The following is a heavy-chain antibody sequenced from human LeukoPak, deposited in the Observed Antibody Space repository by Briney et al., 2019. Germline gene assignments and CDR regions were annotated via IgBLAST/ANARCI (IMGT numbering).Heavy chain of an antibody. CDR2: ISYDGSNK. CDR1: GFTFRNHG. CDR3: AREPDDYYDSSGFRLDI. V-gene: IGHV3-30*19. Sequence: SGGSLRLSCVGSGFTFRNHGLHWVRQAPGKGLEWVAVISYDGSNKYYADSVKGRFTISRDNSKNTLYLQMNSLRAEDTAVYYCAREPDDYYDSSGFRLDIWGQGTMVTVSS. D-gene: IGHD3-22*01. J-gene: IGHJ3*02.